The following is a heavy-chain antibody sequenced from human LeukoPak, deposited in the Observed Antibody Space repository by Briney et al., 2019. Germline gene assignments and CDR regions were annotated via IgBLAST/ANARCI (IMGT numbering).Heavy chain of an antibody. J-gene: IGHJ4*02. V-gene: IGHV3-48*02. Sequence: GGSLRLSCAASGFTFSSHSINWVRQAPGKGLEWVSYISTSSSTIYYADSVKGRFTISRDNAKNSLYLQMNSLRDEDTAVYYCARDLWSGGSGWLNFDYWGQGTLVTVSS. CDR3: ARDLWSGGSGWLNFDY. CDR2: ISTSSSTI. CDR1: GFTFSSHS. D-gene: IGHD6-19*01.